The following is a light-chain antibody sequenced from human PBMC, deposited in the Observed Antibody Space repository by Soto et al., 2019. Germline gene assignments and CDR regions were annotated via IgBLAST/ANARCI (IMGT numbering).Light chain of an antibody. V-gene: IGLV1-51*01. J-gene: IGLJ2*01. CDR3: GTWDSSLSAVV. CDR2: DNN. CDR1: SSNIGNNY. Sequence: QSVLTQAPSVSAAPGQKVTISCSGSSSNIGNNYVSWYQQLPGTAPKLLIYDNNKRPSGIPDRFSGSKSGTSATLGITGRQSGDEADYYCGTWDSSLSAVVFGGGTKVTVL.